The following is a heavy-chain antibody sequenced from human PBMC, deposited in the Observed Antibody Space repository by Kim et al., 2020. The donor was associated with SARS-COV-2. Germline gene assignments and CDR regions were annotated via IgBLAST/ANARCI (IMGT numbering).Heavy chain of an antibody. CDR3: ARGGVNYYYYGMDV. CDR1: GFTFSSYV. J-gene: IGHJ6*02. V-gene: IGHV3-13*01. CDR2: IGTAGDT. Sequence: GGSLRLSCAASGFTFSSYVMHWVRQATGKGLEWVSAIGTAGDTYYPGSVKGRFTISRENAKNSLYLQMNSLRAGDTAVYYCARGGVNYYYYGMDVWGQGTTVTVSS. D-gene: IGHD2-8*01.